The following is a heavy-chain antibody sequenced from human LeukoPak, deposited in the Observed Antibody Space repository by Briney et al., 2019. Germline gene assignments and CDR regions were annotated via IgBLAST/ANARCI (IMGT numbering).Heavy chain of an antibody. CDR2: IYYSGST. CDR1: GGSIRSSDYY. J-gene: IGHJ5*02. V-gene: IGHV4-39*01. D-gene: IGHD3-22*01. CDR3: ARLFYYDSSGPPS. Sequence: SETLSLTCNVFGGSIRSSDYYWGWIRQPPGKGLEWIGSIYYSGSTNYNPSLQSRVTISVDTSTNQFPLKVRSATATDTAVYYCARLFYYDSSGPPSWGQGTLVTVSS.